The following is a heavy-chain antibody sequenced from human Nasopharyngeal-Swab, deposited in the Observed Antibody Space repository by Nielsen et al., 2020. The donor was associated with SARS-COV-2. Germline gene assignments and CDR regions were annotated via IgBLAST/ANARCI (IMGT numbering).Heavy chain of an antibody. CDR2: IKQDGSAK. CDR1: GFTFSSYW. V-gene: IGHV3-7*03. Sequence: GASLKISCAASGFTFSSYWMSWVRQAPGKGLEWVANIKQDGSAKYYVDSVTGRFTISRDNAKNSLYLQMNSLRAEDTAVYYCAREGYSSSWYGRNWFDPWGQGTLVTVSS. CDR3: AREGYSSSWYGRNWFDP. J-gene: IGHJ5*02. D-gene: IGHD6-13*01.